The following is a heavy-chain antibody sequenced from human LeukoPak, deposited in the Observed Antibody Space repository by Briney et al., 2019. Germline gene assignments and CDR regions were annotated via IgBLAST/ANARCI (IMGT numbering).Heavy chain of an antibody. CDR3: ARGAVAGTAF. CDR2: ISSNGGGT. Sequence: GGSLRLSCAASGFTFSSYAMHWVRQAPGKGLEYVSAISSNGGGTYYANSVKGRFTISRDNSKNTLYLQMGSLRAEDTAVYYCARGAVAGTAFWGQGTLVTVSS. D-gene: IGHD6-19*01. J-gene: IGHJ4*02. CDR1: GFTFSSYA. V-gene: IGHV3-64*01.